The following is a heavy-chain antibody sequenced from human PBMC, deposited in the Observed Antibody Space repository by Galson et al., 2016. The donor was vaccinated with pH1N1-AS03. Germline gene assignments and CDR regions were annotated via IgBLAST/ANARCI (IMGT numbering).Heavy chain of an antibody. D-gene: IGHD3-10*02. Sequence: SLRLSCAAAGFTFRSYGMHWVRQTPGKGLQWVAVISYDESKKLYADSLRSRSTISRDNSKNTLYLQMNSLRPEDTAVYFCARSQSFYVDYFDNWGQGTLVTVSS. J-gene: IGHJ4*02. CDR1: GFTFRSYG. CDR3: ARSQSFYVDYFDN. CDR2: ISYDESKK. V-gene: IGHV3-30*03.